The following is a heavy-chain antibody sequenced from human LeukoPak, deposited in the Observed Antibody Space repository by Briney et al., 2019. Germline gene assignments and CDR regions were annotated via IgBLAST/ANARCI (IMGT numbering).Heavy chain of an antibody. V-gene: IGHV3-23*01. D-gene: IGHD3/OR15-3a*01. CDR1: GFTFSSYA. CDR3: AREFGLITSH. J-gene: IGHJ1*01. Sequence: GGSLRLSCAASGFTFSSYAMSWVRQAPGKGLGWVSSISDNGGSTYSADSVKGRFTISRDNSKNTLYLQMNSLRAEDTAVYYCAREFGLITSHWGQGTLVTVSS. CDR2: ISDNGGST.